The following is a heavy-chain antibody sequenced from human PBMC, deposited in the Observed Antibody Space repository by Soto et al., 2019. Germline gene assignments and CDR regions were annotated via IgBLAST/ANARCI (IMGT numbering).Heavy chain of an antibody. CDR2: IYPGDSDT. CDR1: GXSXXXYX. V-gene: IGHV5-51*01. CDR3: ARHGATYYDFWSGYRPNWFDP. D-gene: IGHD3-3*01. Sequence: GESXKXXXKXCGXSXXXYXXXXVRXXXXXGLXGXGIIYPGDSDTRYSPSFQGQVTISADKSISPAYLQWSSLKASDTAMYYCARHGATYYDFWSGYRPNWFDPWGQGPLVTVSS. J-gene: IGHJ5*02.